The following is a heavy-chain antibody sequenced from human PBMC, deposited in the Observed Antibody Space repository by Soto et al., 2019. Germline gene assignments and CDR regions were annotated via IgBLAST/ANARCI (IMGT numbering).Heavy chain of an antibody. J-gene: IGHJ4*02. V-gene: IGHV1-69*02. CDR2: IIPILGIA. CDR1: GGTFSSYT. Sequence: SVKVSCKASGGTFSSYTISWVRQAPGQGLEWMGRIIPILGIANYAQKFQGRVTITADKSTSTAYMELSSLRSEDTAVYYCARAVGSGSVFDYWGQGTLVTVSS. D-gene: IGHD1-26*01. CDR3: ARAVGSGSVFDY.